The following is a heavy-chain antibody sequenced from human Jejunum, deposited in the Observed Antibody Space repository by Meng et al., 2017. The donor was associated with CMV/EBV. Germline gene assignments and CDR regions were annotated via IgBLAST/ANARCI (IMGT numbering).Heavy chain of an antibody. J-gene: IGHJ4*02. CDR3: TRVLTGSSGQFDN. Sequence: VQLVESGGGLVRPGESLRPSCAASGFTLTNYWMHWVRQVPGKGLVWVSRINADASITSYADSVKGRFIISRDNAKNTLYLQMNSLSVEDTAVYYCTRVLTGSSGQFDNWGQGALVTVSS. CDR1: GFTLTNYW. D-gene: IGHD3-9*01. V-gene: IGHV3-74*01. CDR2: INADASIT.